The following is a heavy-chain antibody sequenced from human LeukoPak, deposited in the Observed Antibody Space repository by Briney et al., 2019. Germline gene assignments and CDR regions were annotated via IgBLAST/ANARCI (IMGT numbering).Heavy chain of an antibody. D-gene: IGHD3-9*01. CDR2: IKQDGSEK. V-gene: IGHV3-7*01. J-gene: IGHJ4*02. CDR1: GFTFSSYW. Sequence: GGSLRLSCAASGFTFSSYWMSWVRQAPGKGPEWVANIKQDGSEKYYVDSVKGRFTISRDNAKNSLYLQMNSLRAEDTAVYYCARVDFDWLFDYWGQGTLVTVSS. CDR3: ARVDFDWLFDY.